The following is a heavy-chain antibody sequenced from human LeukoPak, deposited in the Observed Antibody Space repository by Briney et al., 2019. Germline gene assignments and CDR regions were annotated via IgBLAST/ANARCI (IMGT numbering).Heavy chain of an antibody. D-gene: IGHD4-11*01. CDR1: GYTFTRYG. CDR2: NSAYNGNT. V-gene: IGHV1-18*01. CDR3: ARTHTVSFDY. J-gene: IGHJ4*02. Sequence: ASVKVSCKASGYTFTRYGISWVRQAPGQGLEWMRWNSAYNGNTNYAQKPQGRVTMPTDTSTSTAYMELRSLRSDDTAVYYCARTHTVSFDYWGQGTLATVSS.